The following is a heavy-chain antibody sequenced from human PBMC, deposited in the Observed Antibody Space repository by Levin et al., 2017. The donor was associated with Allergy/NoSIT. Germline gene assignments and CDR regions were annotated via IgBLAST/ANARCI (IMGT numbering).Heavy chain of an antibody. CDR3: ARIPNYYDSSAYDYFLPWAFDL. V-gene: IGHV2-26*01. Sequence: SGPTLVKPTETLTLTCTVSGFSLSDTRVGVSWIRQPPGKALEWLAHIFSGAKTFYSTSLRTRLSISKDTSKSQVGLTLTNLDPVDTATYYCARIPNYYDSSAYDYFLPWAFDLWGQGTLVTVSS. J-gene: IGHJ3*01. CDR1: GFSLSDTRVG. D-gene: IGHD3-22*01. CDR2: IFSGAKT.